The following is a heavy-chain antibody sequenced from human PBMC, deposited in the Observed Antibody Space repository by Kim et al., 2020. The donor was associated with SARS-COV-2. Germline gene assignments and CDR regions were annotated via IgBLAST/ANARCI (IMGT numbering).Heavy chain of an antibody. V-gene: IGHV3-23*01. CDR2: IDGRGATT. Sequence: GGSLRLSCAASGFTFSNSPMSWVRQAPGKGLEWVSTIDGRGATTYYPGSVKGRFTISRDNSKNTLYLKMNNLRAEDTAVYFCAKSGQLDYWGQGTLVTVSP. CDR1: GFTFSNSP. J-gene: IGHJ4*02. D-gene: IGHD5-12*01. CDR3: AKSGQLDY.